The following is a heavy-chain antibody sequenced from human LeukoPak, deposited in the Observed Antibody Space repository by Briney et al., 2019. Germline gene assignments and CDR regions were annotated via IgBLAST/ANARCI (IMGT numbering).Heavy chain of an antibody. J-gene: IGHJ4*02. V-gene: IGHV3-53*01. Sequence: GGSLRLSCAASGFTVSSNYMSWVRQAPGKGLEWVSVIYSGGSTYYADSVKGRFTISRDNAKNPLYLQMNSLRAEDTAVYYCARDQAAAGTLAFVYWGQGTLVTVSS. CDR1: GFTVSSNY. D-gene: IGHD6-13*01. CDR2: IYSGGST. CDR3: ARDQAAAGTLAFVY.